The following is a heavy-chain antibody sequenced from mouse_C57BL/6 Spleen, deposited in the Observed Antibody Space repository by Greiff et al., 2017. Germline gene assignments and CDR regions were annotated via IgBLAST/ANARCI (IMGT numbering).Heavy chain of an antibody. CDR2: IYPGDGDT. Sequence: VKLVESGPELVKPGASVKISCKASGYAFSSSWMNWVKQRPGKGLEWIGRIYPGDGDTNYNGKFKGKATLTADKSSSTAYMQLSSLTSEDSAVYFCAIGAPYPYDYSWFAYWGQGTLVTVSA. J-gene: IGHJ3*01. CDR3: AIGAPYPYDYSWFAY. D-gene: IGHD2-4*01. V-gene: IGHV1-82*01. CDR1: GYAFSSSW.